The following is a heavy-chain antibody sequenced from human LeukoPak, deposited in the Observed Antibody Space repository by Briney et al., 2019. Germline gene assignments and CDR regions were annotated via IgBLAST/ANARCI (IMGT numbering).Heavy chain of an antibody. CDR2: ISGSGIST. CDR3: AKDSTFDFDTFDI. J-gene: IGHJ3*02. CDR1: GFTFSSYA. V-gene: IGHV3-23*01. Sequence: PGGSLRLSCAASGFTFSSYAMSWVRQAPGKGLEWVSAISGSGISTYYADSVKGRFTISRDSSKNTLYLQMNSLRAEDTAVYYCAKDSTFDFDTFDIWGQGTVNTVSS. D-gene: IGHD2/OR15-2a*01.